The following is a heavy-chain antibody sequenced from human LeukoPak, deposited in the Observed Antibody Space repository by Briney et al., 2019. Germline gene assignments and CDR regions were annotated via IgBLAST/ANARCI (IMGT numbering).Heavy chain of an antibody. J-gene: IGHJ4*02. CDR1: GGSISSYY. CDR3: ARDWDRKIAAAGTVDY. D-gene: IGHD6-13*01. Sequence: SETLSLTCTVSGGSISSYYWSWIRQPPGKGLEWIGYIYCSGSTNYNPSLKSRVTISVDTSKNQFSLKLSSVTAADTAVYYCARDWDRKIAAAGTVDYWGQGTLVTVSS. CDR2: IYCSGST. V-gene: IGHV4-59*01.